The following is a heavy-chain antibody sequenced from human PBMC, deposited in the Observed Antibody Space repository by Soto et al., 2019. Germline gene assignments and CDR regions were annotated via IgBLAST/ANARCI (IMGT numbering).Heavy chain of an antibody. CDR3: ARGISKYSSWYEPHSWFDA. V-gene: IGHV4-30-4*01. J-gene: IGHJ5*02. D-gene: IGHD6-13*01. Sequence: QVQLQESGPRLVKPSQTLSLPCNVSGGPINSPDYYWSCIRQSPGKGLEWIGYLYFHGGTQSNPPLRTPVRLSLDTSKKHCSLKMRSVTAAETAVYYCARGISKYSSWYEPHSWFDAWGQGALVTVSS. CDR2: LYFHGGT. CDR1: GGPINSPDYY.